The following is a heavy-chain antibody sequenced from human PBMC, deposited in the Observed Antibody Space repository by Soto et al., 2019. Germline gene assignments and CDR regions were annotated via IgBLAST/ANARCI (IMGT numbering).Heavy chain of an antibody. CDR3: AKGYCSGGSCPLDY. D-gene: IGHD2-15*01. J-gene: IGHJ4*02. CDR1: GFTFSSYA. V-gene: IGHV3-23*01. Sequence: EVQLLESGGGLVQPGGSLRLSCAASGFTFSSYAMSWVRQAPGKGLEWVSAISGSGGSTYYADSVKGRFTISRDNSRNTQYLQMNSLRAEDTAVYYWAKGYCSGGSCPLDYWGQGTLVTVCS. CDR2: ISGSGGST.